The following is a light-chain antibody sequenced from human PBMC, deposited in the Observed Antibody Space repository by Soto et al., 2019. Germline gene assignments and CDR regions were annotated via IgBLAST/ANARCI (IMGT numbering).Light chain of an antibody. J-gene: IGLJ2*01. CDR1: SSDVGSYDL. CDR2: EVS. V-gene: IGLV2-23*02. CDR3: SSYAGGSTYVV. Sequence: QSALTQPASVSGSPGQSITISCTGTSSDVGSYDLVSWYQQHPDKAPKLMIYEVSKRPSGVSNRFSGSKSGNTASLTISGLQAEDESDYYCSSYAGGSTYVVFGGGTKLTVI.